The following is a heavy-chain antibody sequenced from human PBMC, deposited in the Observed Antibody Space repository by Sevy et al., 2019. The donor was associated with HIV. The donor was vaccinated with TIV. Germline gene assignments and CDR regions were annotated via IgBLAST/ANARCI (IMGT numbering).Heavy chain of an antibody. Sequence: GGSLRLSCAASGFTFSGYAMSWVRQAPGKGLEWVSLITGSGSKTYHADSVKGRFTISRDNSKNTVNLQMNSLRVEDTAIYYCAKETWGLFDPWGQGILVTVPS. V-gene: IGHV3-23*01. CDR1: GFTFSGYA. CDR3: AKETWGLFDP. CDR2: ITGSGSKT. J-gene: IGHJ5*02. D-gene: IGHD7-27*01.